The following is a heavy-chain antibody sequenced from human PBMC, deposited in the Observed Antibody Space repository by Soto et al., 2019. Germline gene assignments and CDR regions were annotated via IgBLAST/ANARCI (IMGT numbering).Heavy chain of an antibody. J-gene: IGHJ4*02. D-gene: IGHD1-26*01. CDR1: GFTFSNYA. Sequence: EVQLLESGGGLVQPGGSLRLSCAASGFTFSNYAMNWVRQAPVKGLEWVSVISGSGDSTYHADSVKGRFTISRDNSKNTLYLQMNSLRAEDTAVYYCARRGSGSYYDYWRQGTLVTVSS. CDR3: ARRGSGSYYDY. CDR2: ISGSGDST. V-gene: IGHV3-23*01.